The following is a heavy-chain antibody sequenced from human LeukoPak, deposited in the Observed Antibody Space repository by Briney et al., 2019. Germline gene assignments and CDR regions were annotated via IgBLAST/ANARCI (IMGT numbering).Heavy chain of an antibody. CDR1: GYTFTSYD. J-gene: IGHJ6*02. CDR2: MNPNSGNT. V-gene: IGHV1-8*01. D-gene: IGHD6-19*01. Sequence: ASVKVSCKASGYTFTSYDINWVRQATGQGFEWMGWMNPNSGNTGYAQKFQGRVTMTRNTSISTAYMELSSLRSEDTAVYYCARGLGGAVAGTWGYYYYYGMDVWGQGTTVTVSS. CDR3: ARGLGGAVAGTWGYYYYYGMDV.